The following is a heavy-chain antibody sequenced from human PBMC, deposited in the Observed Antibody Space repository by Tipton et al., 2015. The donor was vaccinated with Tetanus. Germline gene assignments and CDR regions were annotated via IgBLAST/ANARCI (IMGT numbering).Heavy chain of an antibody. CDR1: GYTFTGYY. J-gene: IGHJ6*02. D-gene: IGHD3-22*01. Sequence: QVQLVQSGAEVKKPGASVKVSCKASGYTFTGYYIYWVRQAPGQGLEWMGWIDPNSGGTVYAQKFQGRVTTTRDTSISTAYMELRSLRSDDTAVYYCARDRGDYIYYGMDVWGPGTTVTVS. CDR2: IDPNSGGT. V-gene: IGHV1-2*02. CDR3: ARDRGDYIYYGMDV.